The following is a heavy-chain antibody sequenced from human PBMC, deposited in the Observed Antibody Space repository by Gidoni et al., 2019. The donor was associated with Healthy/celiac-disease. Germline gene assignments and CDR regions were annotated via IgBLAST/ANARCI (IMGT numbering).Heavy chain of an antibody. J-gene: IGHJ3*02. V-gene: IGHV1-8*01. CDR3: ARGLGSGWYIHDAFDI. D-gene: IGHD6-19*01. Sequence: QVQLVHSGAEVKKPGASVQVSCQASGYTFTRYDINWVRQAPGKGLEWMGWMNPNSGNTGYAQKFQGRVTMTRNTSISTAYMELSSLRAEDTAVYYCARGLGSGWYIHDAFDIWGQGTMVTVSS. CDR2: MNPNSGNT. CDR1: GYTFTRYD.